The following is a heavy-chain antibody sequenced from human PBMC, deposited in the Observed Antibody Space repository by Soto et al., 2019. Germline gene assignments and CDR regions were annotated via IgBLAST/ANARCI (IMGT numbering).Heavy chain of an antibody. CDR1: GGSISSYY. V-gene: IGHV4-59*01. D-gene: IGHD2-8*02. CDR2: IYYSGIT. Sequence: SETLSLTCTVSGGSISSYYWSWIRQPPEKGLEWIRYIYYSGITDYNPSLKSRVTISVDTSKSQFSLKLSSVTAADTAVYYCARGGGVYYFDYWGQGTLVTVS. J-gene: IGHJ4*02. CDR3: ARGGGVYYFDY.